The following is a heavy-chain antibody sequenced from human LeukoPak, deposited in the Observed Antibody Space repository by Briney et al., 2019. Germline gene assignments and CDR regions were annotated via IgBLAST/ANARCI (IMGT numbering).Heavy chain of an antibody. V-gene: IGHV3-7*03. D-gene: IGHD1-26*01. CDR3: ARDSGNYDY. J-gene: IGHJ4*02. CDR1: GFTFSSYA. Sequence: GGSLRLSCAASGFTFSSYAMNWVRQAPGKGLEWEAHIKQDGSEKYFVDSVKGRFTISRDNAENSLYLQMNTLGAEDTAVYYCARDSGNYDYWGQGTLVTVSS. CDR2: IKQDGSEK.